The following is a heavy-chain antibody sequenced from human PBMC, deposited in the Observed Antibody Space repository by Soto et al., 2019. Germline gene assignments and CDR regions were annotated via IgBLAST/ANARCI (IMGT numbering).Heavy chain of an antibody. CDR3: AHSDGGYEIIYFDF. V-gene: IGHV2-5*01. Sequence: SGPTLVNPTQTLTLTCTFSGFSFTTAGVAVGWIRQAPGGALEWLTLIYYNDDRRFSPSLKTRLTITGDTSKNQVVLSLTNVDPGDTATYFCAHSDGGYEIIYFDFWGQGIPVTVSS. D-gene: IGHD5-12*01. CDR1: GFSFTTAGVA. CDR2: IYYNDDR. J-gene: IGHJ4*02.